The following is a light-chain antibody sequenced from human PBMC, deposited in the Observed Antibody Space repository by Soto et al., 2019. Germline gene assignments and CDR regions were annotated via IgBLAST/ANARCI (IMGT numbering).Light chain of an antibody. V-gene: IGKV1-13*02. Sequence: AIQLTQSPSSLSASVGDRVTITCRASQDIRGALAWYQQKPGKAPKMLIYDVSTLESGVPLRFSGSSSGRDITLTISSLQPVDFATYYCQQFNSYPITFGQGTRLEIK. J-gene: IGKJ5*01. CDR1: QDIRGA. CDR2: DVS. CDR3: QQFNSYPIT.